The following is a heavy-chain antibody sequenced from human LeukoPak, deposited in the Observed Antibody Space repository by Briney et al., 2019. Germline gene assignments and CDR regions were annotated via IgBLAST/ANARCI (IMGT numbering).Heavy chain of an antibody. V-gene: IGHV5-51*01. D-gene: IGHD2-2*01. J-gene: IGHJ5*02. CDR2: IYPGDSDT. CDR1: GYRFTSYW. CDR3: ARQVVPAAPGENWFDP. Sequence: GESLKISCKGSGYRFTSYWIGWVRQMPGKGLEWMGIIYPGDSDTRYSPSFQGQVTISADKSISTAYLQWSSLKASDTAMYYCARQVVPAAPGENWFDPWGQGTLVTVSS.